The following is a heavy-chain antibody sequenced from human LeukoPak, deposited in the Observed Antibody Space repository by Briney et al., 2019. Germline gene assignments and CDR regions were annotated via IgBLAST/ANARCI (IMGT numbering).Heavy chain of an antibody. CDR1: GYTFTSYG. Sequence: ASVKVSCKASGYTFTSYGISWVRQAPGQGLEWMGWISAYNGNTNYAQKFQGRVTITADESTSTAYMELSSLRSEDTAVYYCASSYYYDSSGPIYNWFDPWGQGTLVTVSS. V-gene: IGHV1-18*01. J-gene: IGHJ5*02. CDR3: ASSYYYDSSGPIYNWFDP. CDR2: ISAYNGNT. D-gene: IGHD3-22*01.